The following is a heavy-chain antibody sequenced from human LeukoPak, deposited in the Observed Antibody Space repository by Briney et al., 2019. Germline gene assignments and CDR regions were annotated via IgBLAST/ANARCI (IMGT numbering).Heavy chain of an antibody. CDR3: ARGILTGYYIPDSVDY. Sequence: GGSLRLSCAASGLTFSSYGMHWVRQAPGKGLEWGAFIRYDGSNKYYADSVKGRFTISRDNSKNTLYLQMNSLRAEDTAVYYCARGILTGYYIPDSVDYWGQGTLVTVSS. J-gene: IGHJ4*02. CDR1: GLTFSSYG. D-gene: IGHD3-9*01. CDR2: IRYDGSNK. V-gene: IGHV3-30*02.